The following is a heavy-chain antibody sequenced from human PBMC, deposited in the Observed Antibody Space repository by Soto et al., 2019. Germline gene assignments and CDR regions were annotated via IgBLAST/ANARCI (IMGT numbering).Heavy chain of an antibody. J-gene: IGHJ6*02. V-gene: IGHV3-30-3*01. CDR2: ISYDGSNK. Sequence: GGSLRLSCAASGFTFSSYAMHWVRQAPGKGLEWVAVISYDGSNKYYADSVKGRFTISRDNSKNTLYLQMNSLRAEDTAVYYCAREVGADYYYYYGMDVWGQGTTVTVSS. D-gene: IGHD1-26*01. CDR3: AREVGADYYYYYGMDV. CDR1: GFTFSSYA.